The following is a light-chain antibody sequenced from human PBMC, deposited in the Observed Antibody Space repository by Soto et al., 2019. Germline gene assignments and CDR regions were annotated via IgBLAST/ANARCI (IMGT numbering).Light chain of an antibody. V-gene: IGKV3-20*01. CDR1: QSVSSSY. Sequence: EIVLTQSPGTLSLSQGERSTLXXRASQSVSSSYLAWYQQKPGQAPRLXXYGASSRATGIPDRFSGSGSGTDFTLTISRLEPEDFAVYYCQQYGSSPPITFGQGTRLEIK. CDR3: QQYGSSPPIT. J-gene: IGKJ5*01. CDR2: GAS.